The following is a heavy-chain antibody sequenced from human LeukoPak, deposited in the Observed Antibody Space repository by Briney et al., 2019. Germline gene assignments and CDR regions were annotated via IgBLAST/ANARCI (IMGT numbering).Heavy chain of an antibody. V-gene: IGHV3-64*01. D-gene: IGHD2-2*01. J-gene: IGHJ4*02. Sequence: GGSLRLSCAASGFTFSSYAMHWVRQAPGKGLQYFSAISSNGGSTYYANSVKGRFTISRDNSKNTLYLQMGSLRAEDMAVYYCARDAPYCSSTSCYSDYWGQGTLVTVSS. CDR1: GFTFSSYA. CDR2: ISSNGGST. CDR3: ARDAPYCSSTSCYSDY.